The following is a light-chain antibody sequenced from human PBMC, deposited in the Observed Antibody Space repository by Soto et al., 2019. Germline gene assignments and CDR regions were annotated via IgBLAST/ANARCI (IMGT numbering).Light chain of an antibody. CDR2: RAS. CDR1: QNIVNY. CDR3: QQTYSIPWT. V-gene: IGKV1-39*01. Sequence: DIQMTQSPSSLSGSVGDRVTISCRASQNIVNYLHWYQRKPGTAPRLLISRASTVRSGVPPRFSGSGSERDFTLTISSLRPEDIGTYFCQQTYSIPWTFGPGTRVEI. J-gene: IGKJ1*01.